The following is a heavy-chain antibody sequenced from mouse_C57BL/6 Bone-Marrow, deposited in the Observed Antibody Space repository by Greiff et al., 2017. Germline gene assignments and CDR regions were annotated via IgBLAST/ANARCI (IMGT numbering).Heavy chain of an antibody. CDR2: IDPSDSYT. CDR3: ARREGYYGNFDY. Sequence: QVQLQQPGAELVMPGASVKLSCKASGYTFTSYWMHWVKQRPGQGLEWIGEIDPSDSYTNYNQKFKGKSTMTVDKSSSTAYMQLSSLTSEDSAVYYCARREGYYGNFDYWGQGTALTVSS. V-gene: IGHV1-69*01. J-gene: IGHJ2*01. CDR1: GYTFTSYW. D-gene: IGHD2-1*01.